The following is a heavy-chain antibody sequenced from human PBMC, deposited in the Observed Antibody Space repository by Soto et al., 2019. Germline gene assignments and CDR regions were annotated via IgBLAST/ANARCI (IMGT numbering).Heavy chain of an antibody. CDR1: GGSLSSYY. CDR3: ARTETTVTTLFDY. D-gene: IGHD4-4*01. J-gene: IGHJ4*02. CDR2: IYYSGST. V-gene: IGHV4-59*01. Sequence: SETLSLTCVVSGGSLSSYYWSWIRQPPGKGLEWIGYIYYSGSTNYNPSLKSRITISKDTSKSQVVLTMTNMDPVDTATYYCARTETTVTTLFDYWGQGTLVTVSS.